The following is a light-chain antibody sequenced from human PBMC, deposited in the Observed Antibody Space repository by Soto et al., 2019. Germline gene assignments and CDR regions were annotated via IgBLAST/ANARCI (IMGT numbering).Light chain of an antibody. J-gene: IGLJ1*01. CDR3: AAWDGSLSGYV. Sequence: QSVLTQPPSASGTPGQRVTISCSGSSSNIGSNYVSWYQQLPGTAPKLLIYRNNQRPSGVPDRFSGSKSGTSASLAISGLRSEDEADYYCAAWDGSLSGYVFGTGTKVTVL. CDR1: SSNIGSNY. V-gene: IGLV1-47*01. CDR2: RNN.